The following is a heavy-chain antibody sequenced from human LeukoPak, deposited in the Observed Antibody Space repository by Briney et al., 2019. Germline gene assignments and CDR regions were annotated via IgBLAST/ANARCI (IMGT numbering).Heavy chain of an antibody. CDR2: IYTSGST. Sequence: SETLSLTCSLAARSISSHYWSWIRQPAGKGLEWIGRIYTSGSTNYNPYIKSRVTKRVDTYKNQFSLKLSAVTAADTAVFYCAREAYSYGYEDADYWGQGTLVTVSS. CDR3: AREAYSYGYEDADY. V-gene: IGHV4-4*07. J-gene: IGHJ4*02. CDR1: ARSISSHY. D-gene: IGHD5-18*01.